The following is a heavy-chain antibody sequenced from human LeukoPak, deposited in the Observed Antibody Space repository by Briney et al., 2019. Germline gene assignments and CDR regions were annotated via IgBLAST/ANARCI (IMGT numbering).Heavy chain of an antibody. CDR1: GFTFSSYA. CDR3: AKARTGSNGMADS. D-gene: IGHD3/OR15-3a*01. V-gene: IGHV3-23*01. J-gene: IGHJ4*02. Sequence: GGSLRLSCAASGFTFSSYAMHWVRQAPGKGLEWVSAISGSGGSTYYADSVKGRFTISRDNSKNTVYLQMNSLRADDTAVYYCAKARTGSNGMADSWGQGTLVLVSS. CDR2: ISGSGGST.